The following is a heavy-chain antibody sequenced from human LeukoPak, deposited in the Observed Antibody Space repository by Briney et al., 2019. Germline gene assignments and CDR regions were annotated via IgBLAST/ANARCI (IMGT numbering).Heavy chain of an antibody. V-gene: IGHV3-30*02. Sequence: GGSLRLSCAASGFTFSSYNMNWVRQAPGKGLEWVAFIRYDGSNKYYADSVKGRFTISRDDSKNTLYLQMNSLRAEDTAVYYCAKAIHYYGSGSYPLTLDYWGQGTLVTVSS. CDR1: GFTFSSYN. CDR2: IRYDGSNK. D-gene: IGHD3-10*01. CDR3: AKAIHYYGSGSYPLTLDY. J-gene: IGHJ4*02.